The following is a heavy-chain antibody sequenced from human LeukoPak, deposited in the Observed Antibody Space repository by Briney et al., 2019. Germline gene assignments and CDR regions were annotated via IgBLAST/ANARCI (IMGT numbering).Heavy chain of an antibody. CDR2: INSDGSST. Sequence: PGGSLRLSCAASGFTFSSYWMHWVRQAPGKGLVWVSRINSDGSSTNYADSVKGRFTISRDNAKNTLYLQMNSLRAEDTAVYYCARGKAPAVTTPFDHWGQGTLVTVSS. J-gene: IGHJ4*02. V-gene: IGHV3-74*01. D-gene: IGHD4-17*01. CDR1: GFTFSSYW. CDR3: ARGKAPAVTTPFDH.